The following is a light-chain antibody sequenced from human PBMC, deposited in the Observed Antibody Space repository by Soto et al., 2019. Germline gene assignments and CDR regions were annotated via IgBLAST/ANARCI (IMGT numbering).Light chain of an antibody. CDR1: QSISSY. Sequence: DIRMTQSPSSLSASLGDRVTITCRASQSISSYLNWYQQKPGKAPKLLIYAASSLQSGVPSRFSGSGSGTDFTLTISSLQTEDFATYYCQQLNSYPLTFGGGTKVDIK. CDR3: QQLNSYPLT. CDR2: AAS. V-gene: IGKV1-39*01. J-gene: IGKJ4*01.